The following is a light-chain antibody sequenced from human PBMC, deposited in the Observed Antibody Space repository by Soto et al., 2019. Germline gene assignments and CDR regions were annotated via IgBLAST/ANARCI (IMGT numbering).Light chain of an antibody. CDR2: EVS. V-gene: IGLV2-14*01. CDR1: SSDVGGYNY. Sequence: QSVLTQPASVSGSPGQSITISCTGTSSDVGGYNYVSWYQQHPGKAPKLMIYEVSNRPSGVSNRFSGSKSGNTASLTISGLQAEDEADYCCSSYTSSSNWVFGGGTKLTVL. J-gene: IGLJ3*02. CDR3: SSYTSSSNWV.